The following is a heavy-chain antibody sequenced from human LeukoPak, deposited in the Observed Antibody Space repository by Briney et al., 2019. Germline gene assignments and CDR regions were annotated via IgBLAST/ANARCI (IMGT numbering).Heavy chain of an antibody. D-gene: IGHD3-16*02. CDR1: GFTFSSFG. V-gene: IGHV3-30*18. CDR3: AKDHYDYIGGTYRDFDY. CDR2: ISYDGSNP. Sequence: GRSLRLSCAASGFTFSSFGMHWVRQAPGKGLERVAVISYDGSNPYYADSVKGRFTISRDNSKNTLYLQMNSLRAEDTAVYYCAKDHYDYIGGTYRDFDYWGQGTLVTVSS. J-gene: IGHJ4*02.